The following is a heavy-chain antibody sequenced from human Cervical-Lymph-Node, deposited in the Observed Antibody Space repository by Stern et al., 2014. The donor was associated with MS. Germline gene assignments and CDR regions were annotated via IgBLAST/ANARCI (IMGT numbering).Heavy chain of an antibody. CDR2: IRTDGSNK. V-gene: IGHV3-33*06. Sequence: VQLVESGGGVVQPGRSLRLSCVASGFTFSSHGMPWVRQAPGKGLEWLAGIRTDGSNKSYGASVKGRFTISRDNSKNTLLLQMNSLRAEDTAIDYCAKDGDKTAYGMDVWGQGTTVTVSS. J-gene: IGHJ6*02. CDR1: GFTFSSHG. D-gene: IGHD2-21*02. CDR3: AKDGDKTAYGMDV.